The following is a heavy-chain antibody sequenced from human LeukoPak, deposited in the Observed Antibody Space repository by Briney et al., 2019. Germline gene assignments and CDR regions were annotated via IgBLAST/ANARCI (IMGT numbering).Heavy chain of an antibody. CDR1: GGTFSSYA. Sequence: SVKVSCKASGGTFSSYAISWVRQAPGQGLEWMGGIIPIFGTANYAQKFQGRVTITTDESTSTAYMELSSLRSEDTAVYYCARDPGHDYYDSSGYDGKTSSINNWFDPWGQGTLVTVSS. CDR3: ARDPGHDYYDSSGYDGKTSSINNWFDP. V-gene: IGHV1-69*05. CDR2: IIPIFGTA. D-gene: IGHD3-22*01. J-gene: IGHJ5*02.